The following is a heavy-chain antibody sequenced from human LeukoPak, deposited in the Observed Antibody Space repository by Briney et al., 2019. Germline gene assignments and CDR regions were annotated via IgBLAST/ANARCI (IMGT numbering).Heavy chain of an antibody. V-gene: IGHV3-23*01. CDR3: AKSKPYYYGSGSYYKNPFDY. D-gene: IGHD3-10*01. CDR2: ISGSGGIT. J-gene: IGHJ4*02. Sequence: GGSLRLSCAASGFTFSSYAMSWVRQAPGKGLEWVSTISGSGGITYYADSVKGRFTISRDNSKNTLYLQMNSLRAEDTAVYYCAKSKPYYYGSGSYYKNPFDYWGQGTLVTVSS. CDR1: GFTFSSYA.